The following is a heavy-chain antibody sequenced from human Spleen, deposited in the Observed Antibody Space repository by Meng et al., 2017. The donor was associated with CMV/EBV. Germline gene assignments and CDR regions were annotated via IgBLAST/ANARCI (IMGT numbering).Heavy chain of an antibody. CDR2: IYYSGST. CDR3: ARVVRDSSSSGRVDP. Sequence: GSLRLSCTVSGGSISSYYWSWIRQPPGKGLEWIGYIYYSGSTNYNPSLKSRVTISVDTSKNQFSLKLSSVTAADTAVYYCARVVRDSSSSGRVDPWGQGTLVTVSS. J-gene: IGHJ5*02. V-gene: IGHV4-59*01. D-gene: IGHD6-6*01. CDR1: GGSISSYY.